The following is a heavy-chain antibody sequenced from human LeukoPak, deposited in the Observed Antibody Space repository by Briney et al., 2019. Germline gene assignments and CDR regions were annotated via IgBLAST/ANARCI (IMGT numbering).Heavy chain of an antibody. CDR1: GASISSYY. CDR3: ARVRTYYYGSGSYLYFDY. Sequence: SETLSLTCAVSGASISSYYWSWIRQPPGKGLEWIGYIYYSGSTNYNPSLKSRVTISVDTSKNQFSLKLSSVTAADTAVYYCARVRTYYYGSGSYLYFDYWGQGTLVTVSS. CDR2: IYYSGST. J-gene: IGHJ4*02. D-gene: IGHD3-10*01. V-gene: IGHV4-59*01.